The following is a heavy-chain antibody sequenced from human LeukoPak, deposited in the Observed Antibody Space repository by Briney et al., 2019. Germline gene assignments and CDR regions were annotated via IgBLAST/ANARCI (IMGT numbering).Heavy chain of an antibody. Sequence: SETLSLTCSVSGGSISNYYWTRIRQPPGKGLEWIGYIYYSGSTNYNPSLKSRVAISVDTSKNQFSLKLTSVTAADTAVYYCARHRPPLISEFDYWGQGTLVTVSS. J-gene: IGHJ4*02. CDR2: IYYSGST. CDR1: GGSISNYY. V-gene: IGHV4-59*08. CDR3: ARHRPPLISEFDY. D-gene: IGHD1-14*01.